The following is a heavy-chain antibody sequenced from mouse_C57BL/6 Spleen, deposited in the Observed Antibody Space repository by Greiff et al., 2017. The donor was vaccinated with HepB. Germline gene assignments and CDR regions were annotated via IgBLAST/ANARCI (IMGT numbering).Heavy chain of an antibody. CDR3: ARIYYGNYVDFDV. Sequence: QVQLQQSGPELVKPGASVKISCKASGYAFSSSWMNWVKQRPGKGLEWIGRIYPGDGDTNYNGKFKGKATLTADKSSSTAYMQLSSLTSEDSAVYFCARIYYGNYVDFDVWGTGTTVTVSS. V-gene: IGHV1-82*01. D-gene: IGHD2-1*01. CDR1: GYAFSSSW. J-gene: IGHJ1*03. CDR2: IYPGDGDT.